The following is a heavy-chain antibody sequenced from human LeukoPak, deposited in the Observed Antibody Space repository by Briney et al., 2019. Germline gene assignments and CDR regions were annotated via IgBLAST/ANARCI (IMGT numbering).Heavy chain of an antibody. D-gene: IGHD3-3*01. J-gene: IGHJ4*02. V-gene: IGHV4-34*01. Sequence: SETLSLTCAVYGGSFSGYYWSWIRQPPGKGLEWIGEISHSGSTNYNPSLKSRVTISVDTSKNQFSLKLSSVTAADTAVYYCARGNPAYYAVYYWGQGTLVTVSS. CDR2: ISHSGST. CDR3: ARGNPAYYAVYY. CDR1: GGSFSGYY.